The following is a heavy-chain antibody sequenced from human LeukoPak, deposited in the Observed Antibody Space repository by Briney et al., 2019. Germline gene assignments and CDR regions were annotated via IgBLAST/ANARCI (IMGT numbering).Heavy chain of an antibody. V-gene: IGHV3-30*18. Sequence: GRSLRLSCAASGFTFSNYGIHWVRQAPGKGLEWVAVISYDGSHIYYADSVKGRFTISRDNSKNTVHLQMNSLRPDDTAVYYCAKDTALDYWGQGTLVTVSS. CDR1: GFTFSNYG. D-gene: IGHD5-18*01. CDR3: AKDTALDY. J-gene: IGHJ4*02. CDR2: ISYDGSHI.